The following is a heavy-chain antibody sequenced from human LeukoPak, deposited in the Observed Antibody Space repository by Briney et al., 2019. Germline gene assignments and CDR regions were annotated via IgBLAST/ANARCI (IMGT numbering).Heavy chain of an antibody. J-gene: IGHJ4*02. Sequence: PSETLSLTCIVSGYSISSGYYWGWIWKPPGKGMEGIGRIYHSGSTYYTPSLKSRVPISVDTSKNQSSLKLSSVTAADTAVYYCARDGEVLRYFDWLPFDYWGQGTLVTVSS. D-gene: IGHD3-9*01. V-gene: IGHV4-38-2*02. CDR2: IYHSGST. CDR1: GYSISSGYY. CDR3: ARDGEVLRYFDWLPFDY.